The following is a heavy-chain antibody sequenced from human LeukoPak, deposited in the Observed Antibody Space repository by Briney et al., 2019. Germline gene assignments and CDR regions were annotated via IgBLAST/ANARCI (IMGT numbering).Heavy chain of an antibody. J-gene: IGHJ4*02. CDR2: ISGSGGST. V-gene: IGHV3-23*01. CDR1: GFTFSSYA. Sequence: GGSLRLSCAASGFTFSSYAMSWVRQAPGKGLEWVSAISGSGGSTYYADSVKGRFTISRDNSTNTLYLQMNSLRAEDTAVYYCAKGGELLRAFDYWGQGTLVTVSS. CDR3: AKGGELLRAFDY. D-gene: IGHD1-26*01.